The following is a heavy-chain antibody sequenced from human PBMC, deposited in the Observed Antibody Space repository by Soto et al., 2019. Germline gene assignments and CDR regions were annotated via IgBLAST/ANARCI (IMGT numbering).Heavy chain of an antibody. CDR3: AKTTVTANAFDI. D-gene: IGHD4-17*01. CDR2: ISSSSSYI. Sequence: EVQLVESGGGLVKPGGSLRLSCAASGFTFSSYSMNWVRQAPGKGLEWVSSISSSSSYIYYADSVKGRFTISRDNAKNSLHLQMNSLRAEDTAVYYCAKTTVTANAFDIWGQGTMVTVSS. CDR1: GFTFSSYS. V-gene: IGHV3-21*01. J-gene: IGHJ3*02.